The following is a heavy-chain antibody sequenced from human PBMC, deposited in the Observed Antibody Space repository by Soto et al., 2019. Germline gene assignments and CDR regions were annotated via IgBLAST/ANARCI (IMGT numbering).Heavy chain of an antibody. CDR2: INPATGAA. CDR3: ARGGGVGVAGSAAFDM. V-gene: IGHV1-2*02. D-gene: IGHD3-3*01. J-gene: IGHJ3*02. CDR1: GYPVTAYY. Sequence: QLHLVHSGAVVKKPGASVTVSCSASGYPVTAYYMHWVRQAPGRGLEWMGGINPATGAAKYTQTFQGGVTMSRDSSTSTVFLELSGLTSEDTAGFFCARGGGVGVAGSAAFDMWGQGTLVTVSS.